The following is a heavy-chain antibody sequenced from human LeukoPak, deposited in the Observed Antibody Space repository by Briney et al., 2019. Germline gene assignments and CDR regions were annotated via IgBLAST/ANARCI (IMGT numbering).Heavy chain of an antibody. Sequence: PGGSLRLSCAASGFTYRKYAMSWVRQAPGKGLEWVSAISGSGGSTYYADSVKGRFTISRDNSKNTLYLQMNSLRAEDTAVYYCAKQSLYYYDSSGYYYFDYWGQGTLVTVSS. D-gene: IGHD3-22*01. V-gene: IGHV3-23*01. J-gene: IGHJ4*02. CDR3: AKQSLYYYDSSGYYYFDY. CDR1: GFTYRKYA. CDR2: ISGSGGST.